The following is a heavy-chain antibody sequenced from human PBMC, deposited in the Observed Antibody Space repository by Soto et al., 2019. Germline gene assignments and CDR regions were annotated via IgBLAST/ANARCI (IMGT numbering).Heavy chain of an antibody. J-gene: IGHJ6*02. CDR2: IWYDGSNK. CDR1: GFTFSSYG. Sequence: SLRLSCAASGFTFSSYGMHWVRQAPGKGLEWVAVIWYDGSNKYYADSVKGRFTISRDNSKNTLYLQMNSLRAEDTAVYYCARGPVYSSSWYEHGMDVWGQGTTVTVSS. V-gene: IGHV3-33*01. D-gene: IGHD6-13*01. CDR3: ARGPVYSSSWYEHGMDV.